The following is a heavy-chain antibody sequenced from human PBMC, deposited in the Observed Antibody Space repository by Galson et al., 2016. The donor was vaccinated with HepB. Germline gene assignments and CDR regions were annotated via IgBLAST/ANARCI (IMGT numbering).Heavy chain of an antibody. J-gene: IGHJ4*02. Sequence: PALVKPTQTLTLTCTFSGFSLSTSRMRVSWFRQPPGKALEWLARIDWDDDKFYSTSLKTRVTISKDTSKNQVVLTMTNMDPVDTATSFCARLGPGMVSPLPDYWGQGTLVTVSS. D-gene: IGHD5-18*01. CDR2: IDWDDDK. V-gene: IGHV2-70*04. CDR3: ARLGPGMVSPLPDY. CDR1: GFSLSTSRMR.